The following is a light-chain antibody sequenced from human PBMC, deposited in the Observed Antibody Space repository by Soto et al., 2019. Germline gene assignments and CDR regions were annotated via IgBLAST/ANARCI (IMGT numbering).Light chain of an antibody. CDR1: SGYSNYK. CDR2: VGTGGIVG. V-gene: IGLV9-49*01. J-gene: IGLJ2*01. CDR3: GSDHGSGSNFALV. Sequence: QSVLTQPPSASASLGASVTLTCTLSSGYSNYKVDWYQQRPGKGPRFVMRVGTGGIVGSKGDGIPDRFSVLGSGLNRYLTSKNIQEEDESDYHCGSDHGSGSNFALVFGGGTKLAVL.